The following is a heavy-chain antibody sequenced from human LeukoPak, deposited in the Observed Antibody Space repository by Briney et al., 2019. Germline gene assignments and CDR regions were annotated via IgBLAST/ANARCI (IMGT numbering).Heavy chain of an antibody. CDR2: IYYSGSP. Sequence: IYYSGSPYYSPSLKSRVTISVEKYNKQFSLNLSSVTAADTALYFCARRRYYDSTGYLNWGQGTLVTVSS. V-gene: IGHV4-39*01. D-gene: IGHD3-22*01. J-gene: IGHJ1*01. CDR3: ARRRYYDSTGYLN.